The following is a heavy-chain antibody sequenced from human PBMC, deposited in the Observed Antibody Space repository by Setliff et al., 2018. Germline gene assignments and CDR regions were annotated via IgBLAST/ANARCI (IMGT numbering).Heavy chain of an antibody. CDR3: ARGYCSSTSCYGNWFDP. CDR1: GYSFTSYW. V-gene: IGHV5-51*01. CDR2: IYPGDSDT. D-gene: IGHD2-2*01. Sequence: PGESLKISCKGSGYSFTSYWIGWVRQMPGKGLEWMGIIYPGDSDTRYSPSFQGQVTISADKSISTAYLQWSSLKASDTAMYYCARGYCSSTSCYGNWFDPWGQGTLVTVSS. J-gene: IGHJ5*02.